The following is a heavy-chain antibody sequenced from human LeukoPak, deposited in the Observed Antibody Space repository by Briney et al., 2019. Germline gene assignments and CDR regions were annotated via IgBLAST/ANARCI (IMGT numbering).Heavy chain of an antibody. CDR1: GFIVSSNY. V-gene: IGHV3-53*01. CDR3: ARVMKEWLCPDY. Sequence: PGGSLRLSCAASGFIVSSNYMSWVRQAPGKGLELVSLIYSGGSTYYADSVKGRFTISRDISKSTVYFQMNSLRAEDTAVYYCARVMKEWLCPDYWGQGSLVTVSS. D-gene: IGHD3-3*01. CDR2: IYSGGST. J-gene: IGHJ4*02.